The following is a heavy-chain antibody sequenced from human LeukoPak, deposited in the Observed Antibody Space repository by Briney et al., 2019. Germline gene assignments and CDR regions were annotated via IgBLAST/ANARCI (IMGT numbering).Heavy chain of an antibody. V-gene: IGHV1-2*02. J-gene: IGHJ4*02. D-gene: IGHD2-15*01. CDR3: AVGGSYCSGGSCYYDY. CDR1: GYTFTRYY. CDR2: INPNSGGT. Sequence: ASVKVSCKASGYTFTRYYMHWVRQAPGQGLEWMGWINPNSGGTNYAQKFQGRVTMTRDTSISTAYMELSRLRSDDTAVYYCAVGGSYCSGGSCYYDYWGQGTLVTVSS.